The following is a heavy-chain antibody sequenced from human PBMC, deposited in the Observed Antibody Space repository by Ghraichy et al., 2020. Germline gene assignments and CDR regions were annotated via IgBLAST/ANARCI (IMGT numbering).Heavy chain of an antibody. CDR1: GFTFSSYG. J-gene: IGHJ6*02. D-gene: IGHD3-10*01. CDR2: VWYDENKR. Sequence: GGSLRLSCVASGFTFSSYGMHWVRQAPGKGLEWVAVVWYDENKRYYADSVRGRFTISRDNSKNTLSLQMNSLRAEDAAVYYCAREISGPNLHYNTMDVWGQGTTVTVSS. CDR3: AREISGPNLHYNTMDV. V-gene: IGHV3-33*08.